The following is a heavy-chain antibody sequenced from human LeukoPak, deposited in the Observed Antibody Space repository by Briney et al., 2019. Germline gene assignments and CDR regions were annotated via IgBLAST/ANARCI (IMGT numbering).Heavy chain of an antibody. CDR3: ARDGPDYSSGWYGY. J-gene: IGHJ4*02. CDR2: ISAYNGNT. Sequence: ASVKVSCKASGYTFTSYGISWVRQAPGQGLEWMGWISAYNGNTNYAQKLQGRVTMTTDTSTSTAYMELRSLRSDDTAVYYCARDGPDYSSGWYGYWGQGTLVTVSS. V-gene: IGHV1-18*01. CDR1: GYTFTSYG. D-gene: IGHD6-19*01.